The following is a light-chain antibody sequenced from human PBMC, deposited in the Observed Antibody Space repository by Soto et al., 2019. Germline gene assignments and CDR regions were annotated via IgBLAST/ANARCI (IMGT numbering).Light chain of an antibody. Sequence: EIVMTQSPATLSVSPGERATLSCRASQSVSSNLAWYQQKPGQAPRLLIYGASTRATGIPVRFSGSGSGTEFTLTISSLQYEDFVVYYCQQYNDWPPKQYTFGPGTKLEIK. CDR1: QSVSSN. V-gene: IGKV3-15*01. J-gene: IGKJ2*01. CDR3: QQYNDWPPKQYT. CDR2: GAS.